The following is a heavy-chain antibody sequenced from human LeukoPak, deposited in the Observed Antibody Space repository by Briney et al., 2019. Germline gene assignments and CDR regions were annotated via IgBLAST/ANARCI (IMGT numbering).Heavy chain of an antibody. CDR3: AKGELGTFDYYFYMDV. CDR2: ITSSSSYI. J-gene: IGHJ6*03. V-gene: IGHV3-21*04. Sequence: PGGSLRLSCAASGFTFSTYNMNWVRQAPGKGLEWVSSITSSSSYIYYADSVRGRFTISRDNSKNTLYLQMNSLRAEDTAVYYCAKGELGTFDYYFYMDVWGKGTTVTVSS. D-gene: IGHD7-27*01. CDR1: GFTFSTYN.